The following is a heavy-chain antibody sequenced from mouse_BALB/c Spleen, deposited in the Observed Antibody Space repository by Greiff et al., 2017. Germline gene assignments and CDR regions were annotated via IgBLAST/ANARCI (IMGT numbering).Heavy chain of an antibody. D-gene: IGHD3-3*01. CDR3: ARDRGTRHDDAMDY. Sequence: EVQLVESGGGLVKPGGSLKLSCAASGFTFSSYAMSWVRQSPEKGLEWVAEISSGGSYTYYPDTVTGRFTIARDNAKNTLYLEMSSLGSEDTAMYYCARDRGTRHDDAMDYWGQGTSVTVSS. CDR1: GFTFSSYA. V-gene: IGHV5-9-4*01. J-gene: IGHJ4*01. CDR2: ISSGGSYT.